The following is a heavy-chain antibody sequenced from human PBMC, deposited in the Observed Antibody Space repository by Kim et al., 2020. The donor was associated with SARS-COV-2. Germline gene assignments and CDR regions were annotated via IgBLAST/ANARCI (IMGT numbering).Heavy chain of an antibody. J-gene: IGHJ4*02. Sequence: SETLSLTCTVSGGSISSYYWSWIRQPPGKGLELIGYIYYSGSTNYNPSLKSRVTISVDTSKNQFSLKLSSVTAADTAVYYCARHTPGTEDWGQGTLVTVSS. CDR3: ARHTPGTED. V-gene: IGHV4-59*08. D-gene: IGHD2-15*01. CDR2: IYYSGST. CDR1: GGSISSYY.